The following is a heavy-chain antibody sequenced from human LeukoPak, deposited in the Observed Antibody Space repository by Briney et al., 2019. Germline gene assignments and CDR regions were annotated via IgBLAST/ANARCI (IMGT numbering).Heavy chain of an antibody. CDR1: VGSFSGYY. J-gene: IGHJ5*02. Sequence: PSETLSLTCAVYVGSFSGYYWSWIPQPPGKGLEWLGEINHSGSTNYHPSLKSPVNISVDTSKNQFALKLSSVPAADTVVYYWARGDRWLRSAWFDPWGQGTLVTVSS. CDR3: ARGDRWLRSAWFDP. CDR2: INHSGST. D-gene: IGHD5-12*01. V-gene: IGHV4-34*01.